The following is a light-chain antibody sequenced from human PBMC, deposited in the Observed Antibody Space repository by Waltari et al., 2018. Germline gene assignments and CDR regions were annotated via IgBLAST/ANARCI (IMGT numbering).Light chain of an antibody. J-gene: IGLJ3*02. V-gene: IGLV2-14*01. CDR1: SSDIGDYNY. CDR2: DVT. CDR3: SSYTASSTWV. Sequence: QSALTQPASVSGSPGQSITISCIGTSSDIGDYNYVSWYQQHVGKAPKLMIYDVTTRPSGVSYRFSGSKSGNTASLTISGLQAEDDADYYCSSYTASSTWVFGGGTKLTVL.